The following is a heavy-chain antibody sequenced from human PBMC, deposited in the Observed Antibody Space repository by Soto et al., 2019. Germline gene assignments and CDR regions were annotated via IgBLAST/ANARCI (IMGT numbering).Heavy chain of an antibody. CDR1: GFTFSSYG. Sequence: GSLRLSCAASGFTFSSYGMHWVRQAPGKGLEWVAVIWYDGSNKYYADSVKGRFTISRDNSKNTLYLQMNSLRAEDTAVYYCARVARGYSGYEPLLFDYWGQGTLVTVSS. CDR2: IWYDGSNK. V-gene: IGHV3-33*01. J-gene: IGHJ4*02. D-gene: IGHD5-12*01. CDR3: ARVARGYSGYEPLLFDY.